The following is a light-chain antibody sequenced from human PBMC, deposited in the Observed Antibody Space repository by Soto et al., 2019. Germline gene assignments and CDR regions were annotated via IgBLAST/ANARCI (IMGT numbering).Light chain of an antibody. V-gene: IGKV3-15*01. Sequence: EIVMTQSPASLSVSPRETATLSCRASQSINRYLAWYQHKPGQAPRLLIHGASTRATGVPARFSGSGSGTDFTLTISRLEPEDFAVYYCQQYGSSGTFGQGTKV. J-gene: IGKJ1*01. CDR1: QSINRY. CDR2: GAS. CDR3: QQYGSSGT.